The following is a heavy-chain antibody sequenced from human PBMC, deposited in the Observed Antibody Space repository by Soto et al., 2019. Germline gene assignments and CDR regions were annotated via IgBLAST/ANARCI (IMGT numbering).Heavy chain of an antibody. CDR3: AKEVYCSSTSCYYYMDV. CDR2: ISGTGGSR. Sequence: GGSLRLSCAASGFNFEGYARRWVRKTTGKGLERVSAISGTGGSRYHADSVKGRFTISRDNSTHPLYLQMNSLRAEDTAVYYCAKEVYCSSTSCYYYMDVWGKGTTVTVSS. V-gene: IGHV3-23*01. D-gene: IGHD2-2*01. CDR1: GFNFEGYA. J-gene: IGHJ6*03.